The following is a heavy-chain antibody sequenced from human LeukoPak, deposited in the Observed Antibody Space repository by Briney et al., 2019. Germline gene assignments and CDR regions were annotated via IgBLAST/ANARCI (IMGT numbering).Heavy chain of an antibody. CDR2: MYSGGAT. J-gene: IGHJ4*02. V-gene: IGHV3-53*01. Sequence: GGSLRLSCAASGFIVSSNYMSWVRQAPGKGLEWVSVMYSGGATHYGNSVQGRFTISRDNSKNTLYLQMNSLRAEDTAVYYCARDPELRWGFYFDYWGQGTLVTVSS. D-gene: IGHD4-23*01. CDR1: GFIVSSNY. CDR3: ARDPELRWGFYFDY.